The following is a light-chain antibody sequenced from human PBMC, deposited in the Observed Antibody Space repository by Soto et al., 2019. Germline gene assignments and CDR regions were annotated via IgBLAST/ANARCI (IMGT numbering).Light chain of an antibody. CDR2: AAS. Sequence: GDRVTITCRASQSVSNYLNWYQQKPGKAPTLLIYAASTLQSGVPSRISGSGSGTDFTLTISSLQPEDFATYYCQQDLRPPLTFGPGTKVDIK. CDR1: QSVSNY. J-gene: IGKJ3*01. V-gene: IGKV1-39*01. CDR3: QQDLRPPLT.